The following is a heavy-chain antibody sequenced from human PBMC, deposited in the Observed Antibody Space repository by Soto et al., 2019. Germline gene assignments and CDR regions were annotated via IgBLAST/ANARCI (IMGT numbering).Heavy chain of an antibody. CDR1: GGSISSGGYY. V-gene: IGHV4-31*03. J-gene: IGHJ4*02. CDR3: ARVYSGSYSDS. CDR2: ISYSGST. D-gene: IGHD1-26*01. Sequence: SETLSLTCTVSGGSISSGGYYWSWIRQHPGTGLEWIGQISYSGSTYYNTSLKTRLTISVDKSKNQFSLKLSSVTAADTAVYYCARVYSGSYSDSWGRGTLVTVSS.